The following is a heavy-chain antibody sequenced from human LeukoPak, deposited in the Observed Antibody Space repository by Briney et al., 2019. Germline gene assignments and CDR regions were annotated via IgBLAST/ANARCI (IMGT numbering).Heavy chain of an antibody. Sequence: ASVKVSCKASGYTFNSYGISWVRQAPGQGLEWMGWISGYNGNTNYAQKLQGRVTMTTDTSTSTVYMELRSLISDDTAVYYCARDSRDVLLWFGAFEYWGQGKMVTVSS. V-gene: IGHV1-18*01. CDR2: ISGYNGNT. D-gene: IGHD3-10*01. J-gene: IGHJ3*01. CDR3: ARDSRDVLLWFGAFEY. CDR1: GYTFNSYG.